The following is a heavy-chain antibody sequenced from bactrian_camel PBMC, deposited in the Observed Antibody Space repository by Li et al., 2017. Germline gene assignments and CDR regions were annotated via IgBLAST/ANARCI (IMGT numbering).Heavy chain of an antibody. D-gene: IGHD2*01. V-gene: IGHV3S55*01. J-gene: IGHJ4*01. CDR3: AAGQAGSYCYDGWSQRAN. CDR1: GYTRRSGC. Sequence: HVQLVESGGGSVQAGGSLSLSCAARGYTRRSGCLAWFRQVPGKEREMVAQIQDDGAKHYDSTAEGRFTISKDAAKHTLYLQMNNLKAEDSAVYFCAAGQAGSYCYDGWSQRANWGQGTQVTVS. CDR2: IQDDGAK.